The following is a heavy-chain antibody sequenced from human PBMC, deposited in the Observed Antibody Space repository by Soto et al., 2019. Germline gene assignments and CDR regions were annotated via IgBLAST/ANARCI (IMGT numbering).Heavy chain of an antibody. D-gene: IGHD3-16*02. CDR3: ERDTADYVWGSYRPLDY. Sequence: GASVKVSCKASGYTFASYGVSWVRQAPGQGLEWMGWISAYNGNTNYAQKLQGRVTMTTDTSTSTAYMELRSLRSDDTAVYYCERDTADYVWGSYRPLDYCGQGTLVTVSS. J-gene: IGHJ4*02. CDR1: GYTFASYG. V-gene: IGHV1-18*04. CDR2: ISAYNGNT.